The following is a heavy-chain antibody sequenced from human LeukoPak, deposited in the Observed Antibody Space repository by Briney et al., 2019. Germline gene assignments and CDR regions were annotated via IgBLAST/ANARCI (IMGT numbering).Heavy chain of an antibody. J-gene: IGHJ4*02. V-gene: IGHV3-21*01. D-gene: IGHD3-16*01. CDR1: GFTFSSYS. Sequence: GGSLRLSCAASGFTFSSYSMNWVRQAPGKGLEWVSSISSSSSYIYYADSVKGRFTISGDNAKNSLYLQMNSLRAEDTAVYYCAGAWGTFDYWGQGTLVTVSS. CDR2: ISSSSSYI. CDR3: AGAWGTFDY.